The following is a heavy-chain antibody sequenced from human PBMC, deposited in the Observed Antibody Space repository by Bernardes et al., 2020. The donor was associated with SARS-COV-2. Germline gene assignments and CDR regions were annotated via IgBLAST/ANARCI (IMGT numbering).Heavy chain of an antibody. CDR2: IVGTGDST. V-gene: IGHV3-23*01. J-gene: IGHJ3*02. CDR1: GFTFSNYA. CDR3: AKDHPLYSDSLGGAFDI. D-gene: IGHD4-17*01. Sequence: GSLRLSCAASGFTFSNYAMTWVRQAPGKGLEWVSGIVGTGDSTYYADSVKGRFTISRDNSKNTLYLQMNSLRVEDTAVYFCAKDHPLYSDSLGGAFDIWGQGTMVTVSS.